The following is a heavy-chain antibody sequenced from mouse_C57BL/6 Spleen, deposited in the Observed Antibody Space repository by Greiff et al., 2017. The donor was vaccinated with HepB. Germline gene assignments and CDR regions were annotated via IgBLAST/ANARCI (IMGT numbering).Heavy chain of an antibody. CDR1: GYTFTSYW. Sequence: QVQLQQPGAELVKPGASVKMSCKASGYTFTSYWITWVKQRPGQGLEWIGDIYPGSGSTNYNEKFKSKAKLTVDTASSTAYMQLSSLTSEDSAVYDCARETAQARYWGQGTTLTVSS. CDR3: ARETAQARY. D-gene: IGHD3-2*02. CDR2: IYPGSGST. J-gene: IGHJ2*01. V-gene: IGHV1-55*01.